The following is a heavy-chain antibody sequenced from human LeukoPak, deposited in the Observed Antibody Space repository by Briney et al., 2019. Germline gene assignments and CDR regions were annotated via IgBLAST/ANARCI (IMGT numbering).Heavy chain of an antibody. D-gene: IGHD1-7*01. V-gene: IGHV3-7*01. CDR2: IKEDGGDI. Sequence: GGSLRLSCAASGFTFRRHWMSWVRQAPGKGLEWVANIKEDGGDIYYVDSVKGRYTISRDNAKNSLHLQMNSLRAEDTAVYYCAVIKWNSGWYFDLWGRGTLVTVSS. CDR1: GFTFRRHW. CDR3: AVIKWNSGWYFDL. J-gene: IGHJ2*01.